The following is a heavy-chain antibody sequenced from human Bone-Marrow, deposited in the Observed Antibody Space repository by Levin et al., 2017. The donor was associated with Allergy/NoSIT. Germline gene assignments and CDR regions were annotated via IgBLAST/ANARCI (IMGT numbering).Heavy chain of an antibody. CDR1: GGTFNSDA. V-gene: IGHV1-69*06. CDR3: ARTKKGSSGWYAHHDV. Sequence: GASVKVSCKASGGTFNSDAISWIRLAPGQGLQWMGGIVPMAVTPNYARNFEDRVTITADTSTTTASMVLSSLRSDDTAVYYCARTKKGSSGWYAHHDVWGQGTLVIVSS. CDR2: IVPMAVTP. D-gene: IGHD6-19*01. J-gene: IGHJ4*02.